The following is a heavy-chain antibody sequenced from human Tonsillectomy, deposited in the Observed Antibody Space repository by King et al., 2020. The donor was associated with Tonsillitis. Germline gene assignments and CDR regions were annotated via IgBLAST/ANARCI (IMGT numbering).Heavy chain of an antibody. J-gene: IGHJ6*03. Sequence: QLQESGPGLVKPSETLSLTCTVSGGSISGTSFLWAWIRQPPGKGLEWIGSSSDSGSTDYNPSLRSRVTAAVDTSKKKCYLNLSSVTAADTAFYYCARTYCSGGSCYFYYYSMDVWGKGTTVTVSS. V-gene: IGHV4-39*01. D-gene: IGHD2-15*01. CDR3: ARTYCSGGSCYFYYYSMDV. CDR2: SSDSGST. CDR1: GGSISGTSFL.